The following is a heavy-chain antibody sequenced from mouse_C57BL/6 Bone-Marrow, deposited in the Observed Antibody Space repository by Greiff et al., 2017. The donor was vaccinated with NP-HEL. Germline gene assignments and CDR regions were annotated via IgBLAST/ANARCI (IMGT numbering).Heavy chain of an antibody. V-gene: IGHV1-55*01. CDR1: GYTFTSYW. CDR3: ATLRQLRLGGKAMDY. D-gene: IGHD3-2*02. Sequence: VQLQQPGAELVKPGASVKMSCKASGYTFTSYWITWVKQRPGQGLEWIGDIYPGSGSTNYNEKFKSKATLTVDTSSSTAYMQLSSLTSEDSAVYYCATLRQLRLGGKAMDYWGQGTSVTVSS. J-gene: IGHJ4*01. CDR2: IYPGSGST.